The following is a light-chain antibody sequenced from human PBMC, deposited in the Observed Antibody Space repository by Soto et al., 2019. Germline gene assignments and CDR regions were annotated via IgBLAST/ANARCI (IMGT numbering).Light chain of an antibody. CDR3: AAWDASLNGYV. CDR2: SNY. J-gene: IGLJ1*01. CDR1: SSNIGSKT. V-gene: IGLV1-44*01. Sequence: QSVLTQPPSASGTPGQRVTISCSGSSSNIGSKTVNWYQQLPGTAPKLLIYSNYQRPSGVPDRFSGSKSGTSASLAISGLKSEDEADYYCAAWDASLNGYVFGPGTKLTVL.